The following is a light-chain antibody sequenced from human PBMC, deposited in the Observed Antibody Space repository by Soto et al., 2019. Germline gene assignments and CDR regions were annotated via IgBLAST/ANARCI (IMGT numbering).Light chain of an antibody. CDR2: LGS. Sequence: DIVMTQSPLSLPVTPEEPASISCRSSRSLLHSNGYNYLDWYLQKPGQSPQLLIYLGSNRASGVPDRFSGSGSGTDFTLKISRVEAEDVGVYYCMQALQTPWTFGQGTKVDIK. CDR3: MQALQTPWT. V-gene: IGKV2-28*01. J-gene: IGKJ1*01. CDR1: RSLLHSNGYNY.